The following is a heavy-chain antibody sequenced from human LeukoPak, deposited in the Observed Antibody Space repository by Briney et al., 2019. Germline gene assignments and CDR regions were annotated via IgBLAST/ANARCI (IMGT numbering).Heavy chain of an antibody. CDR1: GYTFTSYD. CDR3: ARDRPDYYGSGSYQYWFDP. V-gene: IGHV1-8*02. CDR2: MNPNSGNT. D-gene: IGHD3-10*01. Sequence: GASVKVSCKASGYTFTSYDINWVRQATGQGLEWMGWMNPNSGNTGYAQKFQGRVTMTRNTSISTAYMELSSLRSEDTAVYYCARDRPDYYGSGSYQYWFDPWGQGTLVTVSS. J-gene: IGHJ5*02.